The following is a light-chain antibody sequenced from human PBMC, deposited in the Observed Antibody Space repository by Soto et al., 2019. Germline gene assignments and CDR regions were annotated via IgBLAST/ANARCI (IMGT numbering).Light chain of an antibody. CDR2: RAS. Sequence: ITMQQSPATLSLVPDATPTHYCTAVQSVSRSYLAWYQQKPGQAPRLFIFRASSRATGIPARFSGSGSGTDFNLTISSLQSEDFAVYDCQQYNNWPRATFGGGGKVDI. CDR3: QQYNNWPRAT. CDR1: QSVSRSY. J-gene: IGKJ4*01. V-gene: IGKV3D-7*01.